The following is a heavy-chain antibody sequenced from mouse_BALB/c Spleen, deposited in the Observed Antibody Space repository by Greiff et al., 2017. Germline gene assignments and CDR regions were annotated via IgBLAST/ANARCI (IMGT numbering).Heavy chain of an antibody. J-gene: IGHJ3*01. CDR3: ARNYQTGPFAY. Sequence: QVHVKQSGPGLVQPSQSLSITCTVSGFSLTSYGVHWVRQSPGKGLEWLGVIWSGGSTDYNAAFISRLSISKDNSKSQVFFKMNSLQANDTAIYYCARNYQTGPFAYWGQGTLVTVSA. CDR1: GFSLTSYG. V-gene: IGHV2-2*02. D-gene: IGHD4-1*01. CDR2: IWSGGST.